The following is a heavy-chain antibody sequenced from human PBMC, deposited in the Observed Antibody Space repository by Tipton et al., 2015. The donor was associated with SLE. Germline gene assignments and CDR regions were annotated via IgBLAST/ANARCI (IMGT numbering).Heavy chain of an antibody. CDR2: ISSSSSYI. J-gene: IGHJ4*02. V-gene: IGHV3-21*03. CDR3: ARVLEFQLLGWRCFDY. Sequence: SLRLSCAASGFTFSDFYMTWVRQAPGKGLEWVSSISSSSSYIYYADSVKGRFTISRDNAKNSLYLQMNSLRAEDTAVYYCARVLEFQLLGWRCFDYWCQGTLVTVSS. CDR1: GFTFSDFY. D-gene: IGHD2-2*01.